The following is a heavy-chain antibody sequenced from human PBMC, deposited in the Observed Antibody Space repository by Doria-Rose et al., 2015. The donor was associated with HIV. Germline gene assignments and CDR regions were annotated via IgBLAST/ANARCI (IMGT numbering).Heavy chain of an antibody. J-gene: IGHJ4*02. Sequence: QVQLQESGPGLVKPSETLSLTCSVSGGSISHYYWSWIRQPPGQGLEYIGDIFYTGSTNYSLSLKSRVSISIDTSKNKFSLRLSSVTAADTPVYYCARVLSGTYDYWGQGTLVTVSS. V-gene: IGHV4-59*01. CDR3: ARVLSGTYDY. CDR1: GGSISHYY. D-gene: IGHD1-26*01. CDR2: IFYTGST.